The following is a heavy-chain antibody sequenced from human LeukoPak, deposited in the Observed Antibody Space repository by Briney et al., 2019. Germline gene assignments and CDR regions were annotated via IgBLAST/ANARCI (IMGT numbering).Heavy chain of an antibody. J-gene: IGHJ4*02. D-gene: IGHD6-19*01. Sequence: GASVKVSCKTSAYTFTDNYMHWVRQAPGQGLEWMGWINPNSGGARFAQKFQGRVTLTRDTSINTAYMEMSSLIYDDTAVYYCARLSSGRTLDYWGQGTLVTVSS. CDR3: ARLSSGRTLDY. V-gene: IGHV1-2*02. CDR2: INPNSGGA. CDR1: AYTFTDNY.